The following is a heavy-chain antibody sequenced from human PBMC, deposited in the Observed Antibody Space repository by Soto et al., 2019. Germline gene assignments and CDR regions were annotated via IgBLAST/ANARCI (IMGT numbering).Heavy chain of an antibody. J-gene: IGHJ6*02. V-gene: IGHV4-4*02. D-gene: IGHD3-10*01. CDR2: IYHSGST. CDR1: VGSISSSNW. CDR3: ARTMVRGVIAYYGMDV. Sequence: PSETLSLTCAVSVGSISSSNWWSCVRQPPGKGLEWIGEIYHSGSTNYNPSLKSRVTISVDKSKNQFSLKLSSVTAADTAVYYCARTMVRGVIAYYGMDVWGQGTTVTVSS.